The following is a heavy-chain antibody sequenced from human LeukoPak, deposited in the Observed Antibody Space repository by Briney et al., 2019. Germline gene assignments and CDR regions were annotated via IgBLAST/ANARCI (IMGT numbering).Heavy chain of an antibody. Sequence: GGSLRLSCAASGFTFSSYSMNWVRQAPGKGLEWVSSISSSTSHIHYADSVKGRFTISRDNAKNSLYPQMNSLRAEDTAVYYCARDPYSGLFDYWGQGTLVTVSS. V-gene: IGHV3-21*01. D-gene: IGHD4-11*01. J-gene: IGHJ4*02. CDR1: GFTFSSYS. CDR2: ISSSTSHI. CDR3: ARDPYSGLFDY.